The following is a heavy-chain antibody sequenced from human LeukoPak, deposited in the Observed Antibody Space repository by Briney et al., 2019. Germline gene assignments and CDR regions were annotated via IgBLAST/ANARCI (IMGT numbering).Heavy chain of an antibody. CDR3: ARHISSGGTYAHFDY. CDR2: IHYSGST. D-gene: IGHD1-26*01. CDR1: GSMYNYY. V-gene: IGHV4-59*08. Sequence: PSETLSLTCTVSGSMYNYYWSWIRQPPGKGLEWIGYIHYSGSTNYNPSLKSRVTMSLDTSKNQVSLKLNSVTAADTAVHYCARHISSGGTYAHFDYWGQGTLVTVFS. J-gene: IGHJ4*02.